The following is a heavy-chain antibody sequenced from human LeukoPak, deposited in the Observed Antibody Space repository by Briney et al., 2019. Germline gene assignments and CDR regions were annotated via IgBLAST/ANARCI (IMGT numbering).Heavy chain of an antibody. CDR2: FDPEDGET. Sequence: ASVKVSCKVSGYTLTELSMHWVRQAPGKGLEWMGGFDPEDGETIYAQKFQGRVTMTEDTSTDTAYMELSSLRSEDTAVYYCATSKPYYDILTGYYKSYAQFDYWGQGTLSPSPQ. CDR1: GYTLTELS. D-gene: IGHD3-9*01. CDR3: ATSKPYYDILTGYYKSYAQFDY. V-gene: IGHV1-24*01. J-gene: IGHJ4*02.